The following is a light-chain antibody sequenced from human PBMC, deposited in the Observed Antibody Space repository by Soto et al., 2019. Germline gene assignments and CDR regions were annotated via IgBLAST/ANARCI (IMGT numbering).Light chain of an antibody. CDR1: SSDVGGYNY. J-gene: IGLJ2*01. CDR2: EVS. CDR3: SSLAGSNNVV. Sequence: QSALTQPPSASGSPGQSVTISCTGTSSDVGGYNYVSWYQQHPGKAPKLMIYEVSKRPSGVPDRFSGSKSGNTASLTVSGLQAEDEGDYYCSSLAGSNNVVFGRGTKVTVL. V-gene: IGLV2-8*01.